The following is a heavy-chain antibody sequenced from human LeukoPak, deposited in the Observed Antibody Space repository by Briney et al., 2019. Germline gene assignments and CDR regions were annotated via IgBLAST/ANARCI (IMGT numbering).Heavy chain of an antibody. CDR3: AREEGDCSGGTCYFGSPYNWFDP. CDR2: INPNSGGT. V-gene: IGHV1-2*02. D-gene: IGHD2-15*01. Sequence: ASVKVSCKASGYTFTDYYFHWVRQAPGQGPEWMGWINPNSGGTQYAQNFQGRVTMTRDTSISTAYMELTRLRSDDTAVYYCAREEGDCSGGTCYFGSPYNWFDPWGQGTLVTVSS. J-gene: IGHJ5*02. CDR1: GYTFTDYY.